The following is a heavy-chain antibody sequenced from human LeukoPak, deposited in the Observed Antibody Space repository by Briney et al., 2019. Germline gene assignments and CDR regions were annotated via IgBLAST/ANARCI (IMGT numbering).Heavy chain of an antibody. CDR3: AKGILRYFDWLLIDY. CDR2: ISWDGGST. J-gene: IGHJ4*02. Sequence: WGSLRLSCAASGFTFDDYTMHWVRQAPGKGLEWVSLISWDGGSTYYADSVKGRFTISRDNSKNSLYLQMNSLRTEDTALYYCAKGILRYFDWLLIDYWGQGTLVTVSS. D-gene: IGHD3-9*01. V-gene: IGHV3-43*01. CDR1: GFTFDDYT.